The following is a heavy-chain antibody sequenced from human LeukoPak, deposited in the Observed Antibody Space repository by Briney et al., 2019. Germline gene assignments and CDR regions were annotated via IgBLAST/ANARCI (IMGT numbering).Heavy chain of an antibody. D-gene: IGHD3-10*01. CDR3: AKGGDVLLWFGELFPSDY. CDR1: GFTFSSYA. CDR2: ISGSGGST. J-gene: IGHJ4*02. Sequence: GGSLRLSCAASGFTFSSYAMSWVRQAPGKGLEWVSAISGSGGSTYYADSVKGRFTISRDNSKNTLHLQMNSLRAEDTAVYYCAKGGDVLLWFGELFPSDYWGQGTLVTVSS. V-gene: IGHV3-23*01.